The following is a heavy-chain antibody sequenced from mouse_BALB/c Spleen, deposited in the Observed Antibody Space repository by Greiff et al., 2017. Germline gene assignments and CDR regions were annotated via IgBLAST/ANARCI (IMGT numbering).Heavy chain of an antibody. CDR1: GFTFSSYG. CDR2: INSNGGST. CDR3: ARDRNYYGTNRGFAY. J-gene: IGHJ3*01. Sequence: EVKLVESGGGLVQPGGSLKLSCAASGFTFSSYGMSWVRQTPDKRLELVATINSNGGSTYYPDSVKGRFTISRDNAKNTLYLQMSSLKSEDTAMYYCARDRNYYGTNRGFAYWGQGTLVTVSA. V-gene: IGHV5-6-3*01. D-gene: IGHD1-1*01.